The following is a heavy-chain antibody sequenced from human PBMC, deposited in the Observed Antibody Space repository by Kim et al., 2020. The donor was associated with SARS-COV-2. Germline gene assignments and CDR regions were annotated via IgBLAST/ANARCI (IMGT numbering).Heavy chain of an antibody. J-gene: IGHJ5*02. CDR1: GFTFSSYA. D-gene: IGHD7-27*01. CDR3: ARDRILGGFDP. Sequence: GGSLRLSCAASGFTFSSYAMHWVRQAPGKGLEWVAVISYDGSNKYYADSVKGRFTISRDNSKNTLYLQMNSLRAEDTAVYYCARDRILGGFDPWGQGTLV. CDR2: ISYDGSNK. V-gene: IGHV3-30*04.